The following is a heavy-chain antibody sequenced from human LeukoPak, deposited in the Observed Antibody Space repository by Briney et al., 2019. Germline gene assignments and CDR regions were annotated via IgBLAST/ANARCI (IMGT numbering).Heavy chain of an antibody. CDR1: GFTFSSYS. CDR3: AGQQLVIDY. Sequence: GGSLRLSCTASGFTFSSYSMNWVRQAPGKGLEWVSSISSSSSYIYYADSVKGRFTISRDNAKNSLYLQMNSLRAEDTAVYYCAGQQLVIDYWGQGTLVTVSS. J-gene: IGHJ4*02. CDR2: ISSSSSYI. V-gene: IGHV3-21*01. D-gene: IGHD6-13*01.